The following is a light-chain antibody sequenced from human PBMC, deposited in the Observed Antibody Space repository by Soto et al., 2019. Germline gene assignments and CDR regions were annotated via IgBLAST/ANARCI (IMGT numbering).Light chain of an antibody. CDR3: ETWDSNTHKV. CDR1: SGHSSYI. J-gene: IGLJ3*02. Sequence: QPVLTQSSSASASLGSSVKLTCTLSSGHSSYIIAWHQQQPGKAPRYLMKLEGSGSYNKGSGVPDRFSGSSSGADRYLTISTLQFEDEADYYCETWDSNTHKVFDGGTKLTVL. CDR2: LEGSGSY. V-gene: IGLV4-60*02.